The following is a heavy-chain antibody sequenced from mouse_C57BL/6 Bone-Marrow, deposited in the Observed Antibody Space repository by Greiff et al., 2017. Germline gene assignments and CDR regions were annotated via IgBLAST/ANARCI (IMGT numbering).Heavy chain of an antibody. J-gene: IGHJ4*01. CDR1: GYTFTSYD. Sequence: QVQLQQSGPELVKPGASVKLSCKASGYTFTSYDINWVKQRPGQGLEWIGWIYPRDGSTKYNEKFKGKATLTVDTSSSTAYMELHSLTSEDSAVYFCARGVPDYYGSSPYYYAMDYWGQGTSVTVSS. CDR2: IYPRDGST. V-gene: IGHV1-85*01. CDR3: ARGVPDYYGSSPYYYAMDY. D-gene: IGHD1-1*01.